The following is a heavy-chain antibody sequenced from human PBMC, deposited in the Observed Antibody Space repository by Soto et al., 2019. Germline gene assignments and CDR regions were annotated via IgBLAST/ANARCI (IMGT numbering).Heavy chain of an antibody. V-gene: IGHV4-39*01. J-gene: IGHJ5*02. CDR3: GSHRARKWFKP. D-gene: IGHD6-6*01. CDR1: GGSISSSSYY. CDR2: IYYSGST. Sequence: SETRSLTXIVSGGSISSSSYYGDWSRQPPGNGLEWIGSIYYSGSTDYNPSRKRRVTISEDTSKNQFSLKLSTVTTADTAVFYCGSHRARKWFKPWGERTLVTV.